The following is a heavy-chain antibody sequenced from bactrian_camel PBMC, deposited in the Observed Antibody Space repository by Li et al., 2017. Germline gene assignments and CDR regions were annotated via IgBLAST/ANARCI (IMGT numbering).Heavy chain of an antibody. D-gene: IGHD4*01. V-gene: IGHV3S40*01. J-gene: IGHJ6*01. CDR1: GFTLASYH. Sequence: VQLVESGGGLMQPGGSLRLSCAASGFTLASYHMAWLRQAPGEEREGVAAIPNDRDTTYANSVRGRFTISKDNAKNTVYLQMNSLKPEDTAVYFCAAPDRYSDYELDSWGQGTQVTVS. CDR2: IPNDRDTT. CDR3: AAPDRYSDYELDS.